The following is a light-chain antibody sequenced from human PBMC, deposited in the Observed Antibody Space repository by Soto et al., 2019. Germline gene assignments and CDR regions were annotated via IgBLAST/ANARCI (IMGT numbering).Light chain of an antibody. V-gene: IGKV3-20*01. CDR1: QTISSSY. J-gene: IGKJ1*01. CDR3: QQHDTSPWT. Sequence: EIVLTQSPGTLSLSPGERATLSCRASQTISSSYLAIAWYQQKPGQPPRLLIYGASSRATGIPDRFSGSGCAKDFTLTISRLEPEDFAVYYCQQHDTSPWTFGQGTRVEIK. CDR2: GAS.